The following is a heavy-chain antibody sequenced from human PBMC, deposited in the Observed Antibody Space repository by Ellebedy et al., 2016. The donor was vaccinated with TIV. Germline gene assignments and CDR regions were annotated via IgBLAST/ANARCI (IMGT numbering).Heavy chain of an antibody. CDR3: AKGPNVVLVVAAQ. CDR2: INGGGGST. CDR1: GFTFYSYA. J-gene: IGHJ4*02. Sequence: GESLKISCAASGFTFYSYAMSWVRQAPGKGLEWVSTINGGGGSTYYADSVKGLFTFSRDISKNNLFLQMNSLRAEDSAVYYCAKGPNVVLVVAAQWGQGTLVAVSS. V-gene: IGHV3-23*01. D-gene: IGHD2-15*01.